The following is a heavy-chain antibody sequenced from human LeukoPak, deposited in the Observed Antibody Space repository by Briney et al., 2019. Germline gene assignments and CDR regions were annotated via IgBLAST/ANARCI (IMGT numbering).Heavy chain of an antibody. CDR1: GGSVSSGSYY. J-gene: IGHJ4*02. D-gene: IGHD2-15*01. Sequence: SETLSLTCTVSGGSVSSGSYYWSWIRQPPGKGLEWIGYIYYSGSTNYNPSLKSRVTISVDTSKNQFSLKLSSVTAADTAVYYCARSRRPSARGSCYSFDYWGQGTLVTVSS. CDR3: ARSRRPSARGSCYSFDY. CDR2: IYYSGST. V-gene: IGHV4-61*01.